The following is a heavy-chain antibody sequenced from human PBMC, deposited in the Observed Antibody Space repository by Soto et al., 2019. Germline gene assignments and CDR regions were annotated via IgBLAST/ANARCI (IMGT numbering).Heavy chain of an antibody. V-gene: IGHV3-53*01. CDR3: VASSSSYYFEF. CDR2: FYTGRST. Sequence: GGPLKLSCPVSGLRIINNYVSWVRPRQGKGLEWVSFFYTGRSTYYATSVEGRFTISRDDSKNTIYFQMNSLRAEDTAVYYCVASSSSYYFEFWGHGNLVTGS. CDR1: GLRIINNY. J-gene: IGHJ4*01.